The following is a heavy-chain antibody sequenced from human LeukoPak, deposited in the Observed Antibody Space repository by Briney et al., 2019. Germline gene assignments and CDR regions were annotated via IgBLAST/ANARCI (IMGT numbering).Heavy chain of an antibody. J-gene: IGHJ4*02. CDR1: GFTFSSYS. V-gene: IGHV3-48*01. CDR2: ISSSSSTI. D-gene: IGHD6-13*01. CDR3: ARTHFSSSWTGLFDY. Sequence: PGGSLRLSCAASGFTFSSYSMNWVRQAPGKGLEWVSYISSSSSTIYYADSVEGRFTISRDNAKNSLYLQMNSLRAEDTAVYYCARTHFSSSWTGLFDYWGQGTLVTVSS.